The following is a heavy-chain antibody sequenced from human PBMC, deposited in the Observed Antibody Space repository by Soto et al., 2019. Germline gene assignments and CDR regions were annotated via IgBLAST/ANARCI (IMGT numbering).Heavy chain of an antibody. CDR2: IYHSGST. CDR3: ASSLEYNWFDP. CDR1: GGSISSSNW. D-gene: IGHD1-1*01. J-gene: IGHJ5*02. V-gene: IGHV4-4*02. Sequence: NPSETLSLTCAVSGGSISSSNWWSWVRQPPGKGLEWIGEIYHSGSTNYNPSLKSRVTMSVDKSKNQFSLRLNSVTAADTAVYYCASSLEYNWFDPWGQGTLVTVSS.